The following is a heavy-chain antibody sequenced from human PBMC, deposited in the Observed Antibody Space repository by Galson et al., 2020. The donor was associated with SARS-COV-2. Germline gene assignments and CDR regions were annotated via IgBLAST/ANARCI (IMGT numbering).Heavy chain of an antibody. CDR3: ARVGDGYDDGLDWSAAFD. Sequence: GESLKISCAASGFTFSDYYMTWIRQAPGKGLEWVSHMSGSLIYTKYADSVQGRFTISRDNAKNSVYLQMNNLRAEDTGVYYCARVGDGYDDGLDWSAAFDWGQGTRVTVSS. D-gene: IGHD5-12*01. CDR2: MSGSLIYT. J-gene: IGHJ4*02. V-gene: IGHV3-11*06. CDR1: GFTFSDYY.